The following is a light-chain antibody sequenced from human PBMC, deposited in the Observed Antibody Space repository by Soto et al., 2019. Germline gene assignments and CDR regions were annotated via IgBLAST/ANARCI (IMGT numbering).Light chain of an antibody. CDR2: GTA. CDR1: QSVSSSC. V-gene: IGKV3-20*01. J-gene: IGKJ1*01. CDR3: QQYGSSSLT. Sequence: EIVLSQSPGTLSLSPGERATLSCRASQSVSSSCLALYQQKPGQAPRLLIYGTASSATGIPDRFSGSGSGTDFTLAISRLEPEDVAVYYCQQYGSSSLTFGQGTKVEIK.